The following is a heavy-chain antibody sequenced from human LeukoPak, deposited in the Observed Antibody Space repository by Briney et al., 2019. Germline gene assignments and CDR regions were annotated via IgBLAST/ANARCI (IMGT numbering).Heavy chain of an antibody. Sequence: SETLSLTCTVSGGSISSYYWSWIRQPAGKGLEWIGRIYYSGSTNYNPSLKSRVTISVDTSKNQFSLKLSSVTAADTAVYYCARVTCGGDCYWEYYYYYYMDVWGKGTTVTISS. CDR3: ARVTCGGDCYWEYYYYYYMDV. V-gene: IGHV4-4*07. CDR2: IYYSGST. CDR1: GGSISSYY. J-gene: IGHJ6*03. D-gene: IGHD2-21*02.